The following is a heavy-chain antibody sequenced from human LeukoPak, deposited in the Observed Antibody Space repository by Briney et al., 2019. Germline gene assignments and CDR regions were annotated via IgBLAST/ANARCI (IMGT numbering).Heavy chain of an antibody. J-gene: IGHJ4*02. V-gene: IGHV1-69*02. Sequence: SVKVSCKASGGTFSSYTISWVRQAPGQGLEWMGRIIPILGIANHAQKFQGRVTITADKSTSTAYMELSSLRSEDTAVYYCASLHPNYYDSSGYSHWGQGTLVTVSS. D-gene: IGHD3-22*01. CDR2: IIPILGIA. CDR1: GGTFSSYT. CDR3: ASLHPNYYDSSGYSH.